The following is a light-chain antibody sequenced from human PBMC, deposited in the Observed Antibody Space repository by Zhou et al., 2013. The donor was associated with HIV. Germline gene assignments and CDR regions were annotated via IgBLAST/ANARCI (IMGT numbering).Light chain of an antibody. CDR1: QSISSW. V-gene: IGKV1-5*03. Sequence: DIQMTQSPSTLSASVGDRVTITCRASQSISSWLAWYQQKPGKAPKLLIYKASSLESGVPSRFSGSGSGTEFTLTISSLQPDDFATYYCQQYNSSPFTFGPGTKWISN. CDR2: KAS. J-gene: IGKJ3*01. CDR3: QQYNSSPFT.